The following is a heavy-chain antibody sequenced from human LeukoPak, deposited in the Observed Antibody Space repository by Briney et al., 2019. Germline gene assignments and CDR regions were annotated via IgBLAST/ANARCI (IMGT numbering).Heavy chain of an antibody. J-gene: IGHJ3*02. CDR3: ARDHSGSYYRDAFDI. CDR2: ITGNGGNT. V-gene: IGHV3-23*01. Sequence: GGSLRLSCEASGFTFNSYTLSWVRQAPGKGLYWVSSITGNGGNTYYADPVKGRFTISRDNAKNSLYLQMNSLRAEDTAVYYCARDHSGSYYRDAFDIWGQGTMVTVSS. D-gene: IGHD1-26*01. CDR1: GFTFNSYT.